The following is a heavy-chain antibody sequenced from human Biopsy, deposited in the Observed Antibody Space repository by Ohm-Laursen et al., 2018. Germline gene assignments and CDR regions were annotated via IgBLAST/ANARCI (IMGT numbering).Heavy chain of an antibody. CDR2: IFYSANT. D-gene: IGHD5-12*01. V-gene: IGHV4-31*03. Sequence: TLSLTCIVSGVSINGGRYYWNWIRHHPGEGLEWIGNIFYSANTYYNPSLKSRVTISVDTSKNQFSLKLSSVTAADTAVYYCARLGSGDYFPTFFDFWGQGALVTVSS. CDR1: GVSINGGRYY. J-gene: IGHJ4*02. CDR3: ARLGSGDYFPTFFDF.